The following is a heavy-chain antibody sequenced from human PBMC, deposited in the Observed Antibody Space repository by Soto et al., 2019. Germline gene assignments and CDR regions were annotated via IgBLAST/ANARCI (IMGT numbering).Heavy chain of an antibody. CDR1: GYTFTSYD. Sequence: QVQLVQSGAEVKKPGASVKVSCKASGYTFTSYDINWVRQAAGQGLEWMGWMNPNSGNTGCAQNFQGRVTMTRNTSISTAYMELSSLRSEDTGVYYCATHRSMVTTGHWGQGTLVTVTS. J-gene: IGHJ4*02. CDR3: ATHRSMVTTGH. D-gene: IGHD4-17*01. V-gene: IGHV1-8*01. CDR2: MNPNSGNT.